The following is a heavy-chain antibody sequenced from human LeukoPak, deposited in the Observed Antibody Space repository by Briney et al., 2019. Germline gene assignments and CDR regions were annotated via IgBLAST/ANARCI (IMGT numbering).Heavy chain of an antibody. CDR1: GFTVSSNY. Sequence: GGSLRPSCAASGFTVSSNYMSWVRQDPGEGLEWVSVIYIGGSTFYADSVKGRFTISRDNSKNTLFLQMNSLRAEDTAVYYCASGFCSGGSCYNDAFDIWGQGTMVTVSS. J-gene: IGHJ3*02. CDR2: IYIGGST. V-gene: IGHV3-66*01. CDR3: ASGFCSGGSCYNDAFDI. D-gene: IGHD2-15*01.